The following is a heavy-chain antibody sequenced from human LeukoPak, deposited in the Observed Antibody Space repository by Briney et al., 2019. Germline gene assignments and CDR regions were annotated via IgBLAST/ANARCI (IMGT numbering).Heavy chain of an antibody. V-gene: IGHV3-7*01. CDR1: GFTFSSYW. CDR3: ARAHYYDSSGRTDAFDI. J-gene: IGHJ3*02. Sequence: GGSLRLSCAASGFTFSSYWMSWVRQAPGKGLEWMANIKQDGSEKYYVDSVKGRFTISRDNAKNSLYLQMNSLRAEDTAVYYCARAHYYDSSGRTDAFDIWGQGTMVTVSS. CDR2: IKQDGSEK. D-gene: IGHD3-22*01.